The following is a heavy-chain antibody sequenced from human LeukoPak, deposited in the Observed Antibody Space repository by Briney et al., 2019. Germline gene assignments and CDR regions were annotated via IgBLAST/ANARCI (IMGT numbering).Heavy chain of an antibody. J-gene: IGHJ2*01. Sequence: PGGSLRLSCAASGFTFSDYSVNWVRQAPGKGLEWVSSISKTSSYIYYEESVRGRFTISRDNAKNSLFLQMNGLRAEDTAVYYCARDRLYSRRSLDLWGRGTLVTGSS. CDR3: ARDRLYSRRSLDL. V-gene: IGHV3-21*01. D-gene: IGHD6-13*01. CDR2: ISKTSSYI. CDR1: GFTFSDYS.